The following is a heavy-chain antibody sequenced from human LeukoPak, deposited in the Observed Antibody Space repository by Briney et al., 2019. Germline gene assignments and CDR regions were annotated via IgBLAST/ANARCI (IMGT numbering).Heavy chain of an antibody. Sequence: SETLSLTCAVYGGSFSGYYWSWIRQPPGEGLEWIGEINHSGSTNYNPSLKSRVTISVDTSKNQFSLKLSSVTAADTAVYYCARTYSNYADFDYWGQGTLVTVSS. CDR1: GGSFSGYY. CDR3: ARTYSNYADFDY. CDR2: INHSGST. V-gene: IGHV4-34*01. J-gene: IGHJ4*02. D-gene: IGHD4-11*01.